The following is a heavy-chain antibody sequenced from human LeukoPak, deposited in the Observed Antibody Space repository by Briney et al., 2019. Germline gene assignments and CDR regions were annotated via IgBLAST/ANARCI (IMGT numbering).Heavy chain of an antibody. CDR3: AKLPREYCSSTSCPNWFDT. CDR1: GFTFSNYA. V-gene: IGHV3-23*01. D-gene: IGHD2-2*01. CDR2: LSASGGTT. Sequence: GGSLRLSCVASGFTFSNYAMTWVRQAPGKGLEWVSALSASGGTTYYADSVKGRFTTSRDNSKNTLYLQMNSLRAEDTAVYYCAKLPREYCSSTSCPNWFDTWGQGTLVTVSS. J-gene: IGHJ5*02.